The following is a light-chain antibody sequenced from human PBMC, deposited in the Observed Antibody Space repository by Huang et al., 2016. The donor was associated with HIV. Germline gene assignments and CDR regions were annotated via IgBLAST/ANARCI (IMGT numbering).Light chain of an antibody. J-gene: IGKJ3*01. Sequence: DIQMTQSPSSLSASVGDRVTITCRARKSINSYLNWYQQRPGKSPRILIYAASSLQSGVPSLLSGSQSGTDFTLTISSLQPEDLATYYCQQTYTPHQTFGPGTKVDLK. CDR1: KSINSY. CDR2: AAS. V-gene: IGKV1-39*01. CDR3: QQTYTPHQT.